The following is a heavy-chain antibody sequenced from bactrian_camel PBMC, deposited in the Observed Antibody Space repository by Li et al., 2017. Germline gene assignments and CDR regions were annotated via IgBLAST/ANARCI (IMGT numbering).Heavy chain of an antibody. J-gene: IGHJ4*01. Sequence: DVQLVESGGALVQPGGSLRLSCAASEFIFSDYVMTWVRQAPGKGLEWVSSLSTSGAATYYAPSVEGRFTISRDNAANTWYLQMNSLQPEDSGMYYCAAGKKSYFPSLLNGAGYDYWGQGTQVTVS. D-gene: IGHD6*01. CDR3: AAGKKSYFPSLLNGAGYDY. CDR1: EFIFSDYV. V-gene: IGHV3S40*01. CDR2: LSTSGAAT.